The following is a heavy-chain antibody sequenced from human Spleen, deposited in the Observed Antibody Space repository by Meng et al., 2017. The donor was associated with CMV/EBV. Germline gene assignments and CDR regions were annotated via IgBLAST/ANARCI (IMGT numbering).Heavy chain of an antibody. CDR3: ARIYCTDGVCSTPFDY. CDR1: FGISGYN. D-gene: IGHD2-8*01. CDR2: ISSSSRDT. J-gene: IGHJ4*02. Sequence: FGISGYNMHWVRQAPGEGLEWVSSISSSSRDTDYADSVKGRFTISRDNAKNALYMQMSSLRAEDTAVYYCARIYCTDGVCSTPFDYWGQGTLVTVSS. V-gene: IGHV3-21*01.